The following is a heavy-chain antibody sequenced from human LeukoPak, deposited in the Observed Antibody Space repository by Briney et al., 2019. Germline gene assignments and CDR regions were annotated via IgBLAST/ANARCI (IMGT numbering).Heavy chain of an antibody. V-gene: IGHV1-69*05. J-gene: IGHJ4*02. Sequence: SSVKVSCKASGGTFSSYAISWVRQAPGQGLEWMGRIIPIFGTANYAQKFQVRVTITTDESTSTAYMELSNLRSEDTAVYYCANKAGRRYNYWGQGTLVTVSS. D-gene: IGHD6-13*01. CDR2: IIPIFGTA. CDR3: ANKAGRRYNY. CDR1: GGTFSSYA.